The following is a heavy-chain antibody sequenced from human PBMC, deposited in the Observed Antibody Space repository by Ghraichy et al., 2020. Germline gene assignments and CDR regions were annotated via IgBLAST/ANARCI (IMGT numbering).Heavy chain of an antibody. J-gene: IGHJ5*01. CDR1: GFSLSTSEVG. D-gene: IGHD7-27*01. CDR2: IYWNDDK. CDR3: ARSFRSNWDFDS. Sequence: SGPTLVKPTQTLTLTCTFPGFSLSTSEVGVGWIRQPPGKALEWLALIYWNDDKRYSPSLKSRLTITKDTSKNQVVLTVTNMDPVDTATYYCARSFRSNWDFDSWGQGTLVTVSS. V-gene: IGHV2-5*01.